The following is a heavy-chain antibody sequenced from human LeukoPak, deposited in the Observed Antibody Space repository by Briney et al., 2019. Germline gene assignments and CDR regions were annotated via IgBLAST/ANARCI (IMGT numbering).Heavy chain of an antibody. V-gene: IGHV4-61*02. CDR1: GGSISSGDYY. CDR2: IYTSGST. Sequence: SETLSLTCTVSGGSISSGDYYWSWIRQPAGKGLDWIGRIYTSGSTNYNPSLKSRVTISVDTSKNQFSLKLSSVTAADTAVYYCARDRKDIVVVPAAISYYYYYYMDVWGKGTTVTVSS. J-gene: IGHJ6*03. CDR3: ARDRKDIVVVPAAISYYYYYYMDV. D-gene: IGHD2-2*01.